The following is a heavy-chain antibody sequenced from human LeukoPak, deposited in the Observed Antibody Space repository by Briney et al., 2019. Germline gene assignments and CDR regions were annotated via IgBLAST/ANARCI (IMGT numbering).Heavy chain of an antibody. CDR1: GYPFTKYG. CDR3: ARLYQLPNFYYYGMDV. CDR2: ISGYNGNT. D-gene: IGHD2-2*01. J-gene: IGHJ6*02. V-gene: IGHV1-18*01. Sequence: ASVKVSCKASGYPFTKYGISWVRQAPGQGLEWMGWISGYNGNTNHTQKLQGRLTMTTDTSTATAYMELRSLRSDDTAVYYCARLYQLPNFYYYGMDVWGQGTTVTVSS.